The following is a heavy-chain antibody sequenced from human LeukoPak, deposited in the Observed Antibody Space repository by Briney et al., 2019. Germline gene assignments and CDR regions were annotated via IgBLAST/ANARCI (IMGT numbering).Heavy chain of an antibody. J-gene: IGHJ3*02. CDR2: ISAYNGNT. CDR3: ARARFTELRYFDWLFPDAFDI. D-gene: IGHD3-9*01. Sequence: ASVKVSCKASGYTFTNYGISWVRQAPGQGLEWMGWISAYNGNTNYAQKLQGRVTMTTDTSTSTAYMELRSLRSDDTAVYYCARARFTELRYFDWLFPDAFDIWGQGTMVTVSS. CDR1: GYTFTNYG. V-gene: IGHV1-18*01.